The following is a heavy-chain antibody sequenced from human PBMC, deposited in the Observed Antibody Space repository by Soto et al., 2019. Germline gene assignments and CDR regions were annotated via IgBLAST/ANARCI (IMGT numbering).Heavy chain of an antibody. Sequence: GSLRLSCAASGFTLSSYGMHWVRQAPGKGLEWVAVIWYDGSNKYYADSVKGRFTISRDNSKNTLYLQMNSLRAEDTAVYYCARDMSYYDSSGSPGDYWGQGTLVTVSS. V-gene: IGHV3-33*01. J-gene: IGHJ4*02. CDR2: IWYDGSNK. CDR3: ARDMSYYDSSGSPGDY. D-gene: IGHD3-22*01. CDR1: GFTLSSYG.